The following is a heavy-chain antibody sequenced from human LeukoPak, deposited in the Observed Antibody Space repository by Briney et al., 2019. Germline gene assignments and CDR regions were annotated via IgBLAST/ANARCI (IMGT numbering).Heavy chain of an antibody. CDR3: ARDRYYYGSGSYVFDY. V-gene: IGHV4-61*02. CDR2: IYNSGST. Sequence: SETLSLTCTVSGGSISSGSYYWSWIRQPAGKGLEWIGRIYNSGSTNYNPSLKSRVTMSVDASKNQFSLKLSSVTAADTAVYYCARDRYYYGSGSYVFDYWGQGTLVTVSS. J-gene: IGHJ4*02. D-gene: IGHD3-10*01. CDR1: GGSISSGSYY.